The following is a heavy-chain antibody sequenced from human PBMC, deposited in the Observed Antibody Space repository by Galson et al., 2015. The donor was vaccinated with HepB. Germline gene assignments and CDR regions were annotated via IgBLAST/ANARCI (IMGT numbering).Heavy chain of an antibody. J-gene: IGHJ4*02. CDR1: GFTFSRYA. CDR3: TKMPGYYVEY. CDR2: IHIGGGRT. V-gene: IGHV3-23*01. D-gene: IGHD3-22*01. Sequence: LRLSCAASGFTFSRYAMSWVRQAPGKGLEWVSLIHIGGGRTYYADSVKGRFTIFRDDSKNTLFLQMNSLRAEDTAVYYCTKMPGYYVEYWGQGTLVTVSS.